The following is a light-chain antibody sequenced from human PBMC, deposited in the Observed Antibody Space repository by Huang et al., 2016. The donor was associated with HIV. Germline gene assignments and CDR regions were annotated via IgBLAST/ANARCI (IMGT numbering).Light chain of an antibody. J-gene: IGKJ4*01. CDR2: EVS. CDR1: QSLLHSDGKTY. V-gene: IGKV2-29*02. Sequence: DIILSQTPLSLSVTPGQPASISCKSSQSLLHSDGKTYLYWYVQKAGHSPQLLMYEVSNRFSGVPERFSGSGSGTSFTLMISRVEAEDVGVYYCMQGIHLSSPFGGGTKIEI. CDR3: MQGIHLSSP.